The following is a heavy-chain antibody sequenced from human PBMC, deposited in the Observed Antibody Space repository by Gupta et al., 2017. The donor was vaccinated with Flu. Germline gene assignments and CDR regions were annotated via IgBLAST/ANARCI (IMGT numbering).Heavy chain of an antibody. D-gene: IGHD2-21*02. J-gene: IGHJ6*02. CDR3: ARSVALYCGGDCYSSYYYYGMDV. CDR1: GYTFTDYL. Sequence: QVQLVQSGAEVKKPGASVKVSCKASGYTFTDYLMHWVRQAPGQGLEWMGWVNPNSGATNYAHKFQVRVTLTRDTSSGTANLELRTLRSDDSAVYYCARSVALYCGGDCYSSYYYYGMDVWGQGTTVTVSS. V-gene: IGHV1-2*02. CDR2: VNPNSGAT.